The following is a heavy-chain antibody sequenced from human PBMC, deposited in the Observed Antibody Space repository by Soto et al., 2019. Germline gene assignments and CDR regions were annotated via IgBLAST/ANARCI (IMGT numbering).Heavy chain of an antibody. V-gene: IGHV3-23*01. CDR2: SSGTDGGA. CDR1: ELSSSNHA. J-gene: IGHJ4*02. D-gene: IGHD5-18*01. CDR3: ASGGLHGYNNGGLSYFHS. Sequence: EVHLLESGGGLVQPGGSLRLSCAASELSSSNHAMTWVRQAPGKGLEWVSGSSGTDGGAYYADSVKGRFTLSRDNSRSTLYLQMNSLRVEDTAVYYCASGGLHGYNNGGLSYFHSWGQGTLVTVSS.